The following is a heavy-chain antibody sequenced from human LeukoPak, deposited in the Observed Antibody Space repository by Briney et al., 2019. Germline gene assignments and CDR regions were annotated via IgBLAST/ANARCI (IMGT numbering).Heavy chain of an antibody. J-gene: IGHJ4*02. CDR3: ARRGFYYDSSGSFDY. CDR1: GGSFSGYY. CDR2: INHSGST. D-gene: IGHD3-22*01. V-gene: IGHV4-34*01. Sequence: KPSETLSLTCAVYGGSFSGYYWSWIRQPPGKGLEWIGEINHSGSTNYNPSLKSRVTISVDTSKNQFSLKLSSVTAADTAVYYCARRGFYYDSSGSFDYWGQGTLVTVSS.